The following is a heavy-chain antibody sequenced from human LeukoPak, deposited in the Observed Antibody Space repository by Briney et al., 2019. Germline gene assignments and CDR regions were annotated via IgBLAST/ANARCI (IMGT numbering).Heavy chain of an antibody. Sequence: ASVKVSCKASGYTFTSYGISWVRQAPRQGLEWMGWISAYNGNTNYAQKFQGRVTITTDESTSTAYMELSSLGSEDTAVYYCARVSTTGLNNWFDPWGQGTLVTVSS. J-gene: IGHJ5*02. CDR3: ARVSTTGLNNWFDP. V-gene: IGHV1-18*01. D-gene: IGHD4/OR15-4a*01. CDR1: GYTFTSYG. CDR2: ISAYNGNT.